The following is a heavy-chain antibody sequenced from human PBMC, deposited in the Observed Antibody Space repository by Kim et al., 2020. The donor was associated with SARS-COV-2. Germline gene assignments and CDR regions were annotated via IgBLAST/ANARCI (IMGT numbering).Heavy chain of an antibody. CDR2: IIPIFGTA. CDR1: GGTFSSYA. Sequence: SVKVSCKASGGTFSSYAISWVRQAPGQGLEWMGGIIPIFGTANYAQKFQGRVTITADESTSTAYMELSSLRSEDTAVYYCARGGVATITHIYYYYGMDVWGQGTTVTVSS. D-gene: IGHD5-12*01. CDR3: ARGGVATITHIYYYYGMDV. J-gene: IGHJ6*02. V-gene: IGHV1-69*13.